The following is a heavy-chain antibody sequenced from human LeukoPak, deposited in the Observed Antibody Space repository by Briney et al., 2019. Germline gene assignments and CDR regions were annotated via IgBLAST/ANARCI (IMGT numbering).Heavy chain of an antibody. V-gene: IGHV4-59*01. CDR3: GRYYDSSGYSHISY. Sequence: SETLSLTCTVSSGSLSDYYWNWIRQPPGKGLEWIGNIYHSGTTNYNPSLTSRVTISIDTSKKQFSLKLRSVTTADTAMYFCGRYYDSSGYSHISYWGQGILVTVSS. D-gene: IGHD3-22*01. CDR2: IYHSGTT. J-gene: IGHJ4*02. CDR1: SGSLSDYY.